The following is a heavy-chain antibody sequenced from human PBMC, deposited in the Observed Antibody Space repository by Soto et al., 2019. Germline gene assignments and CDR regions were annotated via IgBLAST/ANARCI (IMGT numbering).Heavy chain of an antibody. CDR3: AKGYSTGWSEVYLDY. J-gene: IGHJ4*02. CDR1: GFTFSTYA. CDR2: IGGTDHRT. D-gene: IGHD6-19*01. V-gene: IGHV3-23*01. Sequence: EVQLLESGGGLVQPGGSLRLSCAASGFTFSTYAMGWVRQAPGKGLEWVSSIGGTDHRTNYADSVKGRFTISRDNSKNTLYLQMNSLRAEDTAVYYCAKGYSTGWSEVYLDYWGQGTLVTVSS.